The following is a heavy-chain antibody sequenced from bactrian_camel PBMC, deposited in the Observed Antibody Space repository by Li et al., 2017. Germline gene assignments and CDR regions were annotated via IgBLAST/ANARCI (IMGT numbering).Heavy chain of an antibody. Sequence: VQLVESGGGLVQPGGSLVLSCAASGFTFSTYAMNWARQGPGKGLEWVSSISGGGGTTYYSESVKGRFTTSKDNAKNTLYPQLNSLKTEDTAMYYCTKGRFCSTPTLCARGQGTQVTVS. CDR2: ISGGGGTT. V-gene: IGHV3S31*01. J-gene: IGHJ4*01. CDR1: GFTFSTYA. CDR3: TKGRFCSTPTLCA. D-gene: IGHD2*01.